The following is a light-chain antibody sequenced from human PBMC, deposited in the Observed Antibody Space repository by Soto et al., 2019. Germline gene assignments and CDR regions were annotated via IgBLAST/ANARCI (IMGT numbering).Light chain of an antibody. CDR3: SAYARNNSPVI. CDR2: EVT. CDR1: SSDVGGHNF. V-gene: IGLV2-8*01. Sequence: QSALTQPPSAPGSPVQSGTIACTGTSSDVGGHNFVSWYQQHPGKGPKFLIYEVTKQPSGVPDRFSGSKSGSTASLTVSGLQADDEAYYYFSAYARNNSPVIFGGGTQLTVL. J-gene: IGLJ2*01.